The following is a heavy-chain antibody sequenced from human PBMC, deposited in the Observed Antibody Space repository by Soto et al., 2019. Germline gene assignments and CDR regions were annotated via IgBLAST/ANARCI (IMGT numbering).Heavy chain of an antibody. CDR1: GFSLSTSRVG. CDR2: IFWDDDK. V-gene: IGHV2-5*02. CDR3: ARSADTFYYAFDI. D-gene: IGHD3-10*01. J-gene: IGHJ3*02. Sequence: QITLKESGPPLVKPTQTLTLTCTLSGFSLSTSRVGVAWIRQPPGQALECLAVIFWDDDKRYSPSLKTRLTITKDTSKNQVVLTMTNLDPVDTATYYCARSADTFYYAFDIWGQGTMVTVSS.